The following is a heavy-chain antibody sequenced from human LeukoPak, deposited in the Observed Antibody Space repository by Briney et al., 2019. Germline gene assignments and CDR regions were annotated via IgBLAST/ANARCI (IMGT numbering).Heavy chain of an antibody. CDR2: ISTSSSPI. J-gene: IGHJ4*02. Sequence: AGGSLRLSCAASGFTFSTYSMNWVRQAPGKGLEWVSYISTSSSPIYYADSVKGRFTISRDNAKNSLYLQMNSLRAEDTALYYCATHGYCSGISCFFDFWGQGTLVTVSS. CDR3: ATHGYCSGISCFFDF. CDR1: GFTFSTYS. V-gene: IGHV3-48*01. D-gene: IGHD2-2*03.